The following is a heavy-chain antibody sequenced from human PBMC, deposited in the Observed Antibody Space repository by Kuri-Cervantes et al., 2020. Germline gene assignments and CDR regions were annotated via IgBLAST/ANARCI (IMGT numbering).Heavy chain of an antibody. Sequence: GGSLRLSCVASGFTFSNYSMNWVRQAPGEGLDWVSSINSDNTYIHYTNSVKGRFTISRDNAKNSLYLQMNSLRAEDTAVYYCARAHYDFWSGWGYYYYYYMDVWGKGTTVTVSS. D-gene: IGHD3-3*01. V-gene: IGHV3-21*01. J-gene: IGHJ6*03. CDR2: INSDNTYI. CDR1: GFTFSNYS. CDR3: ARAHYDFWSGWGYYYYYYMDV.